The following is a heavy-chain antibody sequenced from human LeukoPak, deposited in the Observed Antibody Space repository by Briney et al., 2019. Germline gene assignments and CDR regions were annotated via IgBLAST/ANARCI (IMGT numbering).Heavy chain of an antibody. Sequence: GGSLRLSCAASGFTFSDYYMSWIRQAPGKGLEWVSYISSSGSTIYYADSVKGRFTISRDNAKNSLYLQMNSLRAEDTAVCYCARGSDTAMVPLSYWGQGTLVTVSS. J-gene: IGHJ4*02. V-gene: IGHV3-11*01. CDR1: GFTFSDYY. D-gene: IGHD5-18*01. CDR2: ISSSGSTI. CDR3: ARGSDTAMVPLSY.